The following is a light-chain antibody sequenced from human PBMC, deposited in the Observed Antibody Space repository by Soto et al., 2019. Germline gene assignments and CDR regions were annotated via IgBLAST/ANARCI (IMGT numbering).Light chain of an antibody. CDR1: QSVSSYY. V-gene: IGKV3D-20*01. Sequence: EIVLTQSPATLSLSPGERATLSCGASQSVSSYYLAWYQQKPGLAPRLLIYDASSRATGIPDRFSGSGSGTDFTLTISRLEPEDFAVYYCQQYDSSPYTFGQGTKLEIK. J-gene: IGKJ2*01. CDR2: DAS. CDR3: QQYDSSPYT.